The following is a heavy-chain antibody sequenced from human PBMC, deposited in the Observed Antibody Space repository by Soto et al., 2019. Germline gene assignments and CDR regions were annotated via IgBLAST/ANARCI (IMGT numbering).Heavy chain of an antibody. CDR2: IYWDDDK. CDR1: GFSLSTSGVG. J-gene: IGHJ5*01. D-gene: IGHD2-8*01. CDR3: ASGVRYCSRRIGPNCFDS. V-gene: IGHV2-5*02. Sequence: QITLKESGPTLVKPTQTLTLTCTFSGFSLSTSGVGVGWIRQPPGKALEWLALIYWDDDKRYSPSLNNRLTISKDTTKTQVVLTMTNGDHLDPATYYCASGVRYCSRRIGPNCFDSWGQGTLVTVSS.